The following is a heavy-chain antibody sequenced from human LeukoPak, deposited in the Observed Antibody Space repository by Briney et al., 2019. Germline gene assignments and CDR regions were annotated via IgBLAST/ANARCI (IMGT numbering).Heavy chain of an antibody. CDR3: ARDKSSWYYFDY. D-gene: IGHD6-13*01. V-gene: IGHV1-2*02. Sequence: ASVKVSCKASGFTFTSYYMHWVRQAPGQGLEWMGWINPNSGGTNYAQKFQGRVTMTRDMSTSTVYMELSSLRSEDTAVYYCARDKSSWYYFDYWGQGTLVTVSS. CDR1: GFTFTSYY. J-gene: IGHJ4*02. CDR2: INPNSGGT.